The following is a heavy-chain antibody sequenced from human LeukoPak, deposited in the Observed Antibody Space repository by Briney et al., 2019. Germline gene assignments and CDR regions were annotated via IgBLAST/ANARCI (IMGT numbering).Heavy chain of an antibody. J-gene: IGHJ4*02. CDR1: GFTFSSYA. D-gene: IGHD3-22*01. V-gene: IGHV3-21*04. Sequence: GGSLRLSCAASGFTFSSYAMSWVRQAPGKGLEWVSYISTSSSSTNYADSVKGRFTISRDNAKNSLYLQMNSLRAEDTAVYYCARDFIHRSGEADYWGQGTLVTVSS. CDR2: ISTSSSST. CDR3: ARDFIHRSGEADY.